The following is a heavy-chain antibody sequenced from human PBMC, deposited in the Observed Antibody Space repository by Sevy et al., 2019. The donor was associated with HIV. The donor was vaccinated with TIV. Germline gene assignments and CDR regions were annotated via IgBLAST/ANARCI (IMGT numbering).Heavy chain of an antibody. CDR3: ARDQLGSIDY. V-gene: IGHV3-30-3*01. Sequence: GWSLRLSCAVSGFTFSTYAMHWVRQAPGKGLECVAIVSSDGSEINYADSVKGRFTISRDNSRNTLYLQMNSLRTEDTALYYCARDQLGSIDYRGQGTLVTVSS. J-gene: IGHJ4*02. D-gene: IGHD7-27*01. CDR1: GFTFSTYA. CDR2: VSSDGSEI.